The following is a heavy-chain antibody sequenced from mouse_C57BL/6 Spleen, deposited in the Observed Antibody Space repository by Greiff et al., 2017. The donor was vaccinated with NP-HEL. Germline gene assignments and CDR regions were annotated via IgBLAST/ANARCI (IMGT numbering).Heavy chain of an antibody. CDR1: GYTFTSYW. CDR3: ARFDYDGEETYYAMDY. CDR2: IDPSDSET. J-gene: IGHJ4*01. Sequence: QVQLQQPGAELVRPGSSVKLSCKASGYTFTSYWMHWVKQRPIQGLEWIGNIDPSDSETHYNQKFKDKATLTVDKSSSTAYMQLSSLTSEDSAVYYCARFDYDGEETYYAMDYWGQGTSVTVSS. D-gene: IGHD2-4*01. V-gene: IGHV1-52*01.